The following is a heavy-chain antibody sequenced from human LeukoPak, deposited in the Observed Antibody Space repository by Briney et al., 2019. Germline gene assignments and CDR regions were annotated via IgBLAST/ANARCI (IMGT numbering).Heavy chain of an antibody. J-gene: IGHJ5*02. CDR3: ARGTSGWSRDWFDP. CDR1: GGTFSSYA. D-gene: IGHD6-19*01. CDR2: IIPIFGTA. V-gene: IGHV1-69*13. Sequence: SVKVSCTASGGTFSSYAISWVRQAPGQGLEWMGGIIPIFGTANYAQKFQGRVTITADESTSTAYMELSSLRSEDTAVYYCARGTSGWSRDWFDPWGQGTLVTVSS.